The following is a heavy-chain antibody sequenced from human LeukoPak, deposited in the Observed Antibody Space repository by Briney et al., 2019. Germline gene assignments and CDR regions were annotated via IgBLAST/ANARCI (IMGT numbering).Heavy chain of an antibody. Sequence: GGSLRLSCAASGFTFSSYAMSWVRQAPGKGLEWVSAISGSGGSTYYADSVKGRFTISRDNSKNTLYLQMNSLRAEDTAVYYCAKDRAVPRSRYGLNWFDPWGQGTLVTVSS. J-gene: IGHJ5*02. CDR3: AKDRAVPRSRYGLNWFDP. CDR2: ISGSGGST. V-gene: IGHV3-23*01. D-gene: IGHD3-10*01. CDR1: GFTFSSYA.